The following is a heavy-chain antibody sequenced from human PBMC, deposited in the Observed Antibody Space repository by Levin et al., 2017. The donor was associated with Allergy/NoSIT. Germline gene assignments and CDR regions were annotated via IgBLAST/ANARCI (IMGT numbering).Heavy chain of an antibody. J-gene: IGHJ4*02. CDR2: ISSSSSTI. D-gene: IGHD1-1*01. Sequence: GGSLRLSCAASGFTFSSYSMNWVRQAPGKGLEWVSYISSSSSTIYYADSVKGRFTISRDNAKNSLYLQMNSLRAEDTAVYYCAREGNWNDVEYWGQGTLVTVSS. V-gene: IGHV3-48*01. CDR1: GFTFSSYS. CDR3: AREGNWNDVEY.